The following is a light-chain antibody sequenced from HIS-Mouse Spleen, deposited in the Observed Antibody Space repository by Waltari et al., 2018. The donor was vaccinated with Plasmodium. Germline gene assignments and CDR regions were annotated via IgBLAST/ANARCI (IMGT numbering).Light chain of an antibody. V-gene: IGLV3-1*01. Sequence: SYELTQPPSASVSPGQTASITCPGDKLGDKYACWYQQKPGQSPVLVIYQDSKRPSGIPGRFSGSNSGNTATLTISGTQAMDEADYYCQAWDSSTVVFGGGTKLTVL. CDR2: QDS. CDR1: KLGDKY. J-gene: IGLJ2*01. CDR3: QAWDSSTVV.